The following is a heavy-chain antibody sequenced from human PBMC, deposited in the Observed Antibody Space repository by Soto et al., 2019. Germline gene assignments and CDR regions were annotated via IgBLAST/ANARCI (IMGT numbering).Heavy chain of an antibody. D-gene: IGHD3-16*01. V-gene: IGHV3-30-3*01. CDR1: GFTFSSYA. CDR3: ARAPGWFIKFTP. Sequence: QVQLVESGGGVVQPGRSLRLSCAASGFTFSSYAMHWVRQAPGKGLEWVAVISYDGSNKYYADSVKGRFTISRDNSKNTLYLQINSLRAEDTAVYYCARAPGWFIKFTPWGQGTLVTVSS. CDR2: ISYDGSNK. J-gene: IGHJ5*02.